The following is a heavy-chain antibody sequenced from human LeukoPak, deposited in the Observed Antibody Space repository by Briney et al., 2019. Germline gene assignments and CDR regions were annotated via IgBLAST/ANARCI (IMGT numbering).Heavy chain of an antibody. CDR1: RFTFSSYA. J-gene: IGHJ5*02. CDR2: ISGSGGST. D-gene: IGHD3-10*01. Sequence: GGSLRLSCAASRFTFSSYAMSWVRQAPGKGLEWVSAISGSGGSTYYADSVKGRFTISRDNFEKKLYLQMNSLRAEDTAVYYCAKDPGSYYSIDNWFDPWGQGTLVTVSS. CDR3: AKDPGSYYSIDNWFDP. V-gene: IGHV3-23*01.